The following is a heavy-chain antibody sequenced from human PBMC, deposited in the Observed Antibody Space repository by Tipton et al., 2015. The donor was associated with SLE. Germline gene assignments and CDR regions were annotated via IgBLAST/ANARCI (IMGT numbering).Heavy chain of an antibody. D-gene: IGHD3-10*01. CDR3: ATGESSAVFDY. CDR2: FDPQDGET. CDR1: GHTLTDLF. Sequence: QSGPEVKKPGASVKVSCKVSGHTLTDLFIHWVRQAPGKGLEWMGSFDPQDGETLYAQKFQGRVTMTEDTSPDTVYMELSSLKSGDAAVYFCATGESSAVFDYWGRGTLVTVSS. J-gene: IGHJ4*02. V-gene: IGHV1-24*01.